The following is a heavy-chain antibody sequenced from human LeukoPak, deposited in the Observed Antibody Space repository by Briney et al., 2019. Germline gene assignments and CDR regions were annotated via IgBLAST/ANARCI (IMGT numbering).Heavy chain of an antibody. CDR3: AREAASGSNH. J-gene: IGHJ5*02. CDR2: IIPIFGTA. D-gene: IGHD6-13*01. Sequence: SVKVSCKASGGTFSTYTISWVRQAPGQGLEWMGGIIPIFGTANYAQQFQGRVTITADESTSTAYMELSSLRSEDTAVYYCAREAASGSNHWGQGTLVTVSS. V-gene: IGHV1-69*13. CDR1: GGTFSTYT.